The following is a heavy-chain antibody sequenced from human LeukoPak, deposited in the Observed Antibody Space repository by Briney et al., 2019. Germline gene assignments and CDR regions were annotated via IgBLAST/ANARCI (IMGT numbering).Heavy chain of an antibody. CDR3: ARQQGCATWRGYGSTNCYTDY. V-gene: IGHV4-38-2*01. J-gene: IGHJ4*02. D-gene: IGHD2-2*02. Sequence: SETLSLTCGVSGYSISSGYYWGWIPQPPGKGLEWIGTIYHSGSTYYNPSLRSRVTVSVDTSENQFSVKLSSVTAADRAVYYCARQQGCATWRGYGSTNCYTDYWGQGTLVTVSS. CDR2: IYHSGST. CDR1: GYSISSGYY.